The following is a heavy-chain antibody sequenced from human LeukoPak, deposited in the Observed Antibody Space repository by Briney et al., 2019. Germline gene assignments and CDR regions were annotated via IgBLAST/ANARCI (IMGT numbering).Heavy chain of an antibody. V-gene: IGHV4-31*03. CDR1: GGSISSGDYY. Sequence: PSETLSLTCTVSGGSISSGDYYWSWIRQHPGKGLEWIGYINYSGSTYYNPSLKSRVTISVDTSQNQFSLKLSSVTAADTAVYYCGRRGTGRWSDPWGQGTLVTVSS. CDR3: GRRGTGRWSDP. J-gene: IGHJ5*02. D-gene: IGHD1-1*01. CDR2: INYSGST.